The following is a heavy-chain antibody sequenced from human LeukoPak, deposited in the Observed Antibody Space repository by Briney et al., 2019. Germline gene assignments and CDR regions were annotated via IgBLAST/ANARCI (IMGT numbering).Heavy chain of an antibody. CDR2: IWYDGSNK. D-gene: IGHD3-10*01. Sequence: PGRSLRLSCAASGFTFSSYGMHWVRQAPGKGLEGVAVIWYDGSNKYYADSVKGRFTISRDNSKNTLYLQMNSLRAEDTVVYYCAKDHYGSGSYIDYWGQGTLVTVSS. CDR1: GFTFSSYG. V-gene: IGHV3-33*06. J-gene: IGHJ4*02. CDR3: AKDHYGSGSYIDY.